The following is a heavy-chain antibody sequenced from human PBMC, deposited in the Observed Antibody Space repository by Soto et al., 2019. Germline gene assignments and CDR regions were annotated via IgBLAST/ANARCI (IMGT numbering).Heavy chain of an antibody. Sequence: ASVKVSCKASGYTFTSDYMHLVRQAPGQGLEWMGIINPSGGSTSYAQKFQGRVTMTRDTSTSTVYMELSSLRSEDTAVYYCARDHGPTEYFDYWGQGTLVTVSS. J-gene: IGHJ4*02. CDR2: INPSGGST. CDR3: ARDHGPTEYFDY. CDR1: GYTFTSDY. V-gene: IGHV1-46*01.